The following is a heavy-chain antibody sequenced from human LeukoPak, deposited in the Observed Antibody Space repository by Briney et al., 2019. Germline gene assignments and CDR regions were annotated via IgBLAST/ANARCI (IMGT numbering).Heavy chain of an antibody. CDR1: GGSISGYL. CDR2: TFDSGST. J-gene: IGHJ4*02. CDR3: ARTLSTVTGYFGY. Sequence: SETLSLTCTVSGGSISGYLWSWIRQPAGKGLEWVGRTFDSGSTSYNPSLESRVTMSVDTPKNQFSLRLSSVTAANTAVYYCARTLSTVTGYFGYWGQGTLVTVSS. V-gene: IGHV4-4*07. D-gene: IGHD4-17*01.